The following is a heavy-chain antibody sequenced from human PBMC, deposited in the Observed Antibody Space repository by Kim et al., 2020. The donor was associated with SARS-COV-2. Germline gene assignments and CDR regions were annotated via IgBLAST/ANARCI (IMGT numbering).Heavy chain of an antibody. D-gene: IGHD6-19*01. J-gene: IGHJ6*03. V-gene: IGHV4-59*01. Sequence: SETLSLTCTVSGGSISSYYWSWIRQPPGKGLEWIGYIYYSGSTNYNPSLKSRVTISVDTSKNQFSLKLSSVTAADTAVYYCARAGPYARGQWLVRDYYYYMDVWGKGTTVTVSS. CDR1: GGSISSYY. CDR2: IYYSGST. CDR3: ARAGPYARGQWLVRDYYYYMDV.